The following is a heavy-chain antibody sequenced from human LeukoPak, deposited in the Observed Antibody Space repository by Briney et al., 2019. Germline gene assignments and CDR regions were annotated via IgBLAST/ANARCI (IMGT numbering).Heavy chain of an antibody. Sequence: GASVKVSCQASGGTFSSYAISWVRQAPGQGLEWMGGIIPIFGTANYAQKFQGRVTITADESTSTAYMELSSLRSEDTAVYYCARKEVTTVEHYYYGMDVWGQGTTVTVSS. CDR1: GGTFSSYA. V-gene: IGHV1-69*13. CDR2: IIPIFGTA. D-gene: IGHD4-11*01. CDR3: ARKEVTTVEHYYYGMDV. J-gene: IGHJ6*02.